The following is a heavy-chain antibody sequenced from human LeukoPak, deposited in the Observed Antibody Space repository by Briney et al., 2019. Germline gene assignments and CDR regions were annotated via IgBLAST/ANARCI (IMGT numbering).Heavy chain of an antibody. J-gene: IGHJ6*03. CDR1: GFTFSSYW. V-gene: IGHV3-7*01. CDR2: IKQDGSEK. CDR3: ARVAGYCSSTSCYFSPFYYYYYMDV. D-gene: IGHD2-2*01. Sequence: GGSLRLSCAASGFTFSSYWMSWVRQAPGKGLEWVANIKQDGSEKYYVDSVKGRFTISRDNAKNSLYLQMNSLRAEDTAVYYCARVAGYCSSTSCYFSPFYYYYYMDVWGKGTTVTVSS.